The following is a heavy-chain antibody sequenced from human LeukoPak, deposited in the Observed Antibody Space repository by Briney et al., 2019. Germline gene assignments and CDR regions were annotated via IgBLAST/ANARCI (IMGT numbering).Heavy chain of an antibody. CDR2: IKQDGNEK. J-gene: IGHJ6*03. V-gene: IGHV3-7*01. D-gene: IGHD2-15*01. CDR3: ASWGYCSGGSCYSYYYYMDV. Sequence: PGGSLRLSCAASGFRFNTYWMSWVRQAPGKGLEWVANIKQDGNEKYYADSVKGRFTISRDNAKNSLYLQMNSLRAEDTAVYYCASWGYCSGGSCYSYYYYMDVWGKGTTVTISS. CDR1: GFRFNTYW.